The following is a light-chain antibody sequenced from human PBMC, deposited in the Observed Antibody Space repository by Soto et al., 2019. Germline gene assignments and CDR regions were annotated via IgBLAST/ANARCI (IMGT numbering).Light chain of an antibody. CDR3: SSYTRSSTSYV. J-gene: IGLJ1*01. CDR1: SSDVGGYNY. Sequence: QSVLTQPASVSGSPGQSITISCTGTSSDVGGYNYVSWYQQHPGKAPKLMIYEVSNRPSRFSNRFSGSKSGNTASLTISGLQAEDEADYYCSSYTRSSTSYVFGTGTKLTVL. CDR2: EVS. V-gene: IGLV2-14*01.